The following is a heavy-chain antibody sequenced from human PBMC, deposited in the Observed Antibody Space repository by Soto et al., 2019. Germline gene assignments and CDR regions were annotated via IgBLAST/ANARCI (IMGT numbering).Heavy chain of an antibody. V-gene: IGHV4-4*07. Sequence: PSETLSLTCTVSGGSIGTYYWNWIRQPAGKGLGWIGRIYTNGSTNCNPSLKSRVTMSLDMSKNQFSLKLSSVTAADTAIYYCARGADYSLYDMDVWGHGTTVTVSS. CDR2: IYTNGST. CDR3: ARGADYSLYDMDV. CDR1: GGSIGTYY. J-gene: IGHJ6*02. D-gene: IGHD4-4*01.